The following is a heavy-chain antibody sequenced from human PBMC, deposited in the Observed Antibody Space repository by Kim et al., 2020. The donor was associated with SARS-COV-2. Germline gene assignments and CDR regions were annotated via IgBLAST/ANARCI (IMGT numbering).Heavy chain of an antibody. V-gene: IGHV3-48*04. J-gene: IGHJ6*02. CDR1: GFTFSSYS. D-gene: IGHD2-2*01. CDR2: ISSSSSTI. Sequence: GGSLRLSCAASGFTFSSYSMNWVRQAPGKGLEWVSYISSSSSTIYYADSVKGRFTISRDNAKNSLYLQMNSLRAEDTAVYYCARDLPAAQWGRYYYYGMDVWGQGTTVTVSS. CDR3: ARDLPAAQWGRYYYYGMDV.